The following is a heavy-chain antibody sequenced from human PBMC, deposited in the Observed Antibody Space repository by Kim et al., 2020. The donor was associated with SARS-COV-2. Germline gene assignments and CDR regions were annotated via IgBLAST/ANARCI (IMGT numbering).Heavy chain of an antibody. CDR2: IWYDGSNK. Sequence: GGSLRLSCAASGFTFSSYGMHWVRQAPGKGLEWVAVIWYDGSNKYYADSVKGRFTISRDNSKNTLYLQMNSLRAEDTAVYYCAKGLVVPAAIISYGMDVWGQGTTVTVSS. J-gene: IGHJ6*02. V-gene: IGHV3-33*06. CDR1: GFTFSSYG. D-gene: IGHD2-2*01. CDR3: AKGLVVPAAIISYGMDV.